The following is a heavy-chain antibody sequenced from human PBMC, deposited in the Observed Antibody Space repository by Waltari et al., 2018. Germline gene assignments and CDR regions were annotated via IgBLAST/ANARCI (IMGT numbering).Heavy chain of an antibody. V-gene: IGHV4-30-4*08. CDR1: GGSISSGDYY. Sequence: QVQLQESGPGLVKPSQTLSLTCTVSGGSISSGDYYWSWIRQPPGKGLEWIWYIYYSGSTYYNPSLKSRVTISVDTSKNQFSLKLSSVTAADTAVYYCARDLGSTYYYDSSGYGFYYWGQGTLVTVSS. D-gene: IGHD3-22*01. CDR3: ARDLGSTYYYDSSGYGFYY. J-gene: IGHJ4*02. CDR2: IYYSGST.